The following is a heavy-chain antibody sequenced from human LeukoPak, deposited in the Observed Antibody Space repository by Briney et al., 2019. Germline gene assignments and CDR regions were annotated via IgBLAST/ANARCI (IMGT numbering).Heavy chain of an antibody. D-gene: IGHD3-16*02. Sequence: GSLRLSCAASGFTFSSYSMNWVRQAPGKGLEWVSSISSSSSYIYYAESVKGRFTISRDNAKNSLYLQMNSLRAEDTAVYYCARAASVIPFDYWGQGTLVTVSS. V-gene: IGHV3-21*01. CDR1: GFTFSSYS. J-gene: IGHJ4*02. CDR2: ISSSSSYI. CDR3: ARAASVIPFDY.